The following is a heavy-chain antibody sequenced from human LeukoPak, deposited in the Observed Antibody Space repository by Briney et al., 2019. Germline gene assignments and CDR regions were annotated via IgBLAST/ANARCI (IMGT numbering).Heavy chain of an antibody. CDR2: ISSDGDNR. CDR1: GFTFRSYT. V-gene: IGHV3-30*04. J-gene: IGHJ5*02. CDR3: AKTHPLYTFGPPES. D-gene: IGHD5-18*01. Sequence: PGGSLILSCVASGFTFRSYTMHWVRQAPGKGLECVAMISSDGDNRYYTDSMKGRFTISRDNSKDTLYLQMNSLRPDDTAVYYCAKTHPLYTFGPPESWGQGALVIVSS.